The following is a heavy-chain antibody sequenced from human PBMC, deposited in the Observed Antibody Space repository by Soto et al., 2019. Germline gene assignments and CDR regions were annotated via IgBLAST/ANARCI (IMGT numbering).Heavy chain of an antibody. D-gene: IGHD2-21*02. CDR3: TRLYCGGDCDFDS. CDR1: GFTFSGSA. CDR2: IRDKANSYAT. Sequence: EVQLVESGGGLVQPGGSLKLSCAASGFTFSGSAMHWVRQASGKGLEWVGRIRDKANSYATAYTASVKGRFTISRDDSKNTAYLQMNSLKTEDTAVHYCTRLYCGGDCDFDSWGQGTLVTVSS. J-gene: IGHJ4*02. V-gene: IGHV3-73*02.